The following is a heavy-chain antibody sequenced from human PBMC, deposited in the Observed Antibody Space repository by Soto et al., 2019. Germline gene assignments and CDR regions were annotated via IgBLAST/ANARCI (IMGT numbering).Heavy chain of an antibody. Sequence: KSSETLSLTCTVSGGSISSGDYYWSWIRQPPGKGLEWIGYIYYSGSTYYNPSLKSRVTISVDTSKNQFSLKLSSVTAVDTAVYYCARDRITGTTQLYYYGMDVWGQGTTVTVSS. CDR2: IYYSGST. CDR3: ARDRITGTTQLYYYGMDV. D-gene: IGHD1-7*01. CDR1: GGSISSGDYY. J-gene: IGHJ6*02. V-gene: IGHV4-30-4*01.